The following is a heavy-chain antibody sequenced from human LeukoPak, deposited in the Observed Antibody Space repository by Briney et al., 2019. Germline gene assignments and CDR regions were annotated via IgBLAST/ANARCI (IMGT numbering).Heavy chain of an antibody. CDR1: GFTFSSYS. J-gene: IGHJ4*02. CDR3: AREPRSGNYFDY. CDR2: ISSSSSYI. V-gene: IGHV3-21*01. D-gene: IGHD1-14*01. Sequence: GGSLRLSCAASGFTFSSYSMNWVGQAPGKGLEWVSSISSSSSYIYYADSVKGRFTISRDNAKNSLYLQMNSLRAEDTAVYYCAREPRSGNYFDYWGQGTLVTVSS.